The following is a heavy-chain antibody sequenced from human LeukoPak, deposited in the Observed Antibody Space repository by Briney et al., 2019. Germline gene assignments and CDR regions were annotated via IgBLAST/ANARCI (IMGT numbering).Heavy chain of an antibody. D-gene: IGHD5-18*01. CDR1: GGSISSGDYY. CDR3: ARDGTQRGYSYAFDI. Sequence: SETLSLTCTVSGGSISSGDYYWGWIRQPPGKGLEWIGYIYYSGSTYYNPSLKSRFTISVDTSKNQFSLKLSSVTAADTAVYYCARDGTQRGYSYAFDIWGQGTMVTVSS. J-gene: IGHJ3*02. V-gene: IGHV4-30-4*08. CDR2: IYYSGST.